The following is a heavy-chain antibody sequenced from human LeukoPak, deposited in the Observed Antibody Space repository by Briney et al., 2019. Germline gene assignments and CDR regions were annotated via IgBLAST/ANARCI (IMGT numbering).Heavy chain of an antibody. CDR2: ISSSGSTI. V-gene: IGHV3-48*04. CDR1: GFTFSSYG. Sequence: PGGSLRLSCAGSGFTFSSYGMHWVRQAPGKGLEWVSYISSSGSTIYYADSVKGRFTISRDNAKNSLYLQMNSLRAEDTAVYYCARAGDIVVVPAAMLDYWGQGTLVTVSS. CDR3: ARAGDIVVVPAAMLDY. D-gene: IGHD2-2*01. J-gene: IGHJ4*02.